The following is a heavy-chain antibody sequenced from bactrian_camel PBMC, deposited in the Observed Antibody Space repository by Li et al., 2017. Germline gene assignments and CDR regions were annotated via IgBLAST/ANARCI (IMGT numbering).Heavy chain of an antibody. Sequence: HVQLVESGGGSVQPGGSLRLSCAASGFKYNTNCLGWFRQTSGKEREGVAYIDSLGIPTYADSVKGRFTLSRDKAKNTLYLQMNDLAPEDTGMSYCSALRLDGPGTCWDRLSTVENTYSGQGTQVTVS. D-gene: IGHD4*01. CDR3: SALRLDGPGTCWDRLSTVENTY. CDR2: IDSLGIP. CDR1: GFKYNTNC. J-gene: IGHJ4*01. V-gene: IGHV3S53*01.